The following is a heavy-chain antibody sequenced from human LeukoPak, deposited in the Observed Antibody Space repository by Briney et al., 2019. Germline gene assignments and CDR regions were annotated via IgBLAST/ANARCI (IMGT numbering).Heavy chain of an antibody. D-gene: IGHD1-7*01. CDR3: ARDGRYNWNFGWFDP. CDR2: VSSSGSTI. J-gene: IGHJ5*02. CDR1: GFTFSDYY. V-gene: IGHV3-11*01. Sequence: GGSLRLSCAASGFTFSDYYMSWIRQAPGKGLEWVSYVSSSGSTIYYADSVKGRFTISRDNAKNSPYLQMNSLRAEDTAVYYCARDGRYNWNFGWFDPWGQGTLVTVSS.